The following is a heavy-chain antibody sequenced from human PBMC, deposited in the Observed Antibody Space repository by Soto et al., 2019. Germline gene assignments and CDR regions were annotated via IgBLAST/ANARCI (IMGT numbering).Heavy chain of an antibody. V-gene: IGHV4-4*02. D-gene: IGHD4-17*01. CDR3: ARLVYDTRLDYLYFDF. CDR2: IFHDGTA. Sequence: TWETLPLTCTVSGVSISSGNWWTWVRQSPRKGLEYIGEIFHDGTANYFPSFERRVAMSVDKSKNQFSLKLTSVTAADAAIYYCARLVYDTRLDYLYFDFWGQGAQVTVS. CDR1: GVSISSGNW. J-gene: IGHJ4*02.